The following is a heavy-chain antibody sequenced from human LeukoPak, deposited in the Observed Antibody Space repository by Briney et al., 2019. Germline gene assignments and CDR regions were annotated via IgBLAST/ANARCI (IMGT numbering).Heavy chain of an antibody. CDR2: IIPIFGTA. CDR3: AGHRRGMATKNYYYYYMDV. J-gene: IGHJ6*03. CDR1: GGTFSSYA. Sequence: VKVSCKASGGTFSSYAISWVRQAPGQGLEWMGGIIPIFGTANYAQKFQGRVTITADESTSTAYMELSSLRSEGTAVYYCAGHRRGMATKNYYYYYMDVWGKGTTVTVSS. V-gene: IGHV1-69*01. D-gene: IGHD5-24*01.